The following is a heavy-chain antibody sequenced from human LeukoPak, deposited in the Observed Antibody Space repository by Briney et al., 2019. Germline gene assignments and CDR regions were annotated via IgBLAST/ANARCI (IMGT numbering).Heavy chain of an antibody. D-gene: IGHD2-2*01. Sequence: PSETLPLTCAVYGGSFSGYFWTWIRQPPGKGLEWIGEINHSGSTSYNPSLKSRVTISADPSKNQFSLKLSSVTAADTAVYYCARPHDCSSTSCYGAFHIWGQGTMVTVSS. CDR3: ARPHDCSSTSCYGAFHI. J-gene: IGHJ3*02. CDR2: INHSGST. CDR1: GGSFSGYF. V-gene: IGHV4-34*01.